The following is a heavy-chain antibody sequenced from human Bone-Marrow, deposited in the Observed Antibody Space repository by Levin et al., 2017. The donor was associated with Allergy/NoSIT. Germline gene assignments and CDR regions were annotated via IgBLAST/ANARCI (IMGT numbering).Heavy chain of an antibody. J-gene: IGHJ4*02. D-gene: IGHD3-10*01. CDR1: GFTVSSNY. V-gene: IGHV3-53*01. Sequence: ASVKVSCAASGFTVSSNYMSWVRQAPGKGPEWVSVFYSGGSTSYADSVKGRFTISRDNSKNTLYLQMNSLRAEDTSVYYCARGWFGELLSHWGQGTLVTVSS. CDR2: FYSGGST. CDR3: ARGWFGELLSH.